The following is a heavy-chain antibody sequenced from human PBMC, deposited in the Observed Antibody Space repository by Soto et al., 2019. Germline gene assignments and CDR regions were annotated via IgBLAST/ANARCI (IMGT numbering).Heavy chain of an antibody. CDR1: GGSISSYY. CDR2: IYYSGST. V-gene: IGHV4-59*01. Sequence: SETLSLTCTVSGGSISSYYWSWIRQPPGKGLEWIGYIYYSGSTNYNPSLKSRVTISVDTSKNQFSLKLSSVTAADTAVYYCARGTSSWLFDYWGQGTLVTVSS. CDR3: ARGTSSWLFDY. D-gene: IGHD6-13*01. J-gene: IGHJ4*02.